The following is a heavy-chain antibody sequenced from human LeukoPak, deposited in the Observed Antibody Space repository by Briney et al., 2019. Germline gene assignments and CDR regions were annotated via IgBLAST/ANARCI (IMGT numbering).Heavy chain of an antibody. CDR1: GGSFSGYY. CDR2: INHSGST. V-gene: IGHV4-34*01. Sequence: SETLSLTCAVYGGSFSGYYWSWIRQPPGKGMEWIGEINHSGSTNYNPSLKSRVTISVDTSKNQFSLKLSSVTAADTAVYYCARGTMTTVTYYFDYWGQGTLVTVSS. D-gene: IGHD4-17*01. J-gene: IGHJ4*02. CDR3: ARGTMTTVTYYFDY.